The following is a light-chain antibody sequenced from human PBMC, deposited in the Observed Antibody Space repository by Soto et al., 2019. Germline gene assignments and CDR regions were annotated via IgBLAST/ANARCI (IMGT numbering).Light chain of an antibody. V-gene: IGKV3-11*01. CDR3: QQRSNWPLT. J-gene: IGKJ4*01. CDR1: QSVSRY. CDR2: DAS. Sequence: SPATLSLSLGERATLSYRARQSVSRYFAWYQQKPGQAPRLLIYDASNRATGIPARFSGSGSGTNFTLTISSLEPEDFAIYYCQQRSNWPLTFGGGTKVDIK.